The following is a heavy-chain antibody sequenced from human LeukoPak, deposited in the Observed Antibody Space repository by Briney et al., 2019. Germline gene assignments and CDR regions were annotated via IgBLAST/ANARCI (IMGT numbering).Heavy chain of an antibody. D-gene: IGHD3-9*01. J-gene: IGHJ4*02. Sequence: SETLSLTCAVYGGSFSGYYWSWIRQPPRKGLEWIGEINHSGSTNYNPSLKSRVTISVDTSKNQFSLKLSSVTAADTAVYYCARGGPVLRYFDWSWGYDYWGQGTLVTVSS. CDR1: GGSFSGYY. V-gene: IGHV4-34*01. CDR3: ARGGPVLRYFDWSWGYDY. CDR2: INHSGST.